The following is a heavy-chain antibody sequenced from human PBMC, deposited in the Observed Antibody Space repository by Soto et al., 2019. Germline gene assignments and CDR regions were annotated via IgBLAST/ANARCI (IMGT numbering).Heavy chain of an antibody. Sequence: GGSLRLSCAASGFTFSSYAMSWVRQAPGKGLEWVSAISGSGGSTYYADSVKGRFAISRGNSKNTQYLQMNSLRAEDKAVYYCAKASWFGELLDYYYYYGMDVWGQGTTVTVSS. CDR1: GFTFSSYA. D-gene: IGHD3-10*01. V-gene: IGHV3-23*01. CDR3: AKASWFGELLDYYYYYGMDV. J-gene: IGHJ6*02. CDR2: ISGSGGST.